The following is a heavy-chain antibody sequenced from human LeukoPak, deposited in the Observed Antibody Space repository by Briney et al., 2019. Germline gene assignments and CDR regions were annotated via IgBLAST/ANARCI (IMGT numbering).Heavy chain of an antibody. Sequence: GGSLRLSCAASGFTFSSYAMSWVRQAPGKGLEWVSAISGSGGSTYYADSVEGRFTISRDNSKNTLYLQMNSLRAEDTAVYYCVKDRITFGGVIVTLGYWGQGTLVTVSS. V-gene: IGHV3-23*01. CDR2: ISGSGGST. CDR1: GFTFSSYA. D-gene: IGHD3-16*02. J-gene: IGHJ4*02. CDR3: VKDRITFGGVIVTLGY.